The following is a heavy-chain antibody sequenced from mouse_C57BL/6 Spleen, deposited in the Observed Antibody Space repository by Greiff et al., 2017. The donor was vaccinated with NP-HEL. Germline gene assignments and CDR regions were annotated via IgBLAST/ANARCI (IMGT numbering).Heavy chain of an antibody. CDR1: GYTFTSYW. Sequence: QVQLQQPGAELVKPGASVKMSCKASGYTFTSYWITWVKQRPGQGLEWIGDIYPGSGSTNYNEKFKSKATLTVDTSSSTAYMQLSSLTSEDSAVYYCARGGYGSSSYYFDYWGQGTTLTVSS. J-gene: IGHJ2*01. CDR3: ARGGYGSSSYYFDY. CDR2: IYPGSGST. V-gene: IGHV1-55*01. D-gene: IGHD1-1*01.